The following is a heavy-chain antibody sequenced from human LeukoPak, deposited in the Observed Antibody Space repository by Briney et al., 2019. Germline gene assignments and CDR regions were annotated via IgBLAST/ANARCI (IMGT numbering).Heavy chain of an antibody. J-gene: IGHJ5*01. CDR1: GGSISTTTYY. Sequence: PSETLSLTCTVSGGSISTTTYYWARIRQSPETGLEWLGSVYKSGSTYYNPSLNSRATITVDTSKNQFSLNLRSVTAADTSVYFCARHGDNADYTIFYWFDSWGQGALVTVSS. D-gene: IGHD4-17*01. V-gene: IGHV4-39*01. CDR3: ARHGDNADYTIFYWFDS. CDR2: VYKSGST.